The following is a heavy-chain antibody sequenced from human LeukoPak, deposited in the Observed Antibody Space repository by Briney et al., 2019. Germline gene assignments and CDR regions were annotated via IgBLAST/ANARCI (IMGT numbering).Heavy chain of an antibody. J-gene: IGHJ6*04. Sequence: PSETLSLTCTVSGGSISSYYWSWIRQPPGKGLEWIGYIYYSGSTNYNPTLKSRVTISVDTSKNQFSLKLSSVTAADTAVYYCAVCSSTYYYYGMDVWGKGTTVTVSS. CDR2: IYYSGST. D-gene: IGHD2-2*01. CDR3: AVCSSTYYYYGMDV. V-gene: IGHV4-59*01. CDR1: GGSISSYY.